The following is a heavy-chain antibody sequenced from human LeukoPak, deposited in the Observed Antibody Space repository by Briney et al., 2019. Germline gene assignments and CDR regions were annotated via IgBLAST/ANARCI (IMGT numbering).Heavy chain of an antibody. D-gene: IGHD4-23*01. V-gene: IGHV3-23*01. J-gene: IGHJ4*02. CDR1: GFIFSNYA. Sequence: GGSLRLSCVASGFIFSNYAMSWVRQTPGKGLEWVSVISDSGSNTYYADSVKGRFTISRDNSKNTLYLQINSLRAEDTALYHCAKERSLNGGYSDGYFDHWGQGTLVAVSS. CDR2: ISDSGSNT. CDR3: AKERSLNGGYSDGYFDH.